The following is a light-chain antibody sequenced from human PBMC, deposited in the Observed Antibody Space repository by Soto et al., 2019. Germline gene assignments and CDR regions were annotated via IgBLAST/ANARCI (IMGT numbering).Light chain of an antibody. Sequence: QSALTQPASLSGSPGQSITISCTGTSSDVGTYNHVSWYQQHPGKAPQLSIYEVSNRPSGLSNRFSASKSGNTASLTISGLQAEDEADYYCCSYTTSSTLVFGTGTKVTVL. CDR1: SSDVGTYNH. CDR2: EVS. V-gene: IGLV2-14*01. CDR3: CSYTTSSTLV. J-gene: IGLJ1*01.